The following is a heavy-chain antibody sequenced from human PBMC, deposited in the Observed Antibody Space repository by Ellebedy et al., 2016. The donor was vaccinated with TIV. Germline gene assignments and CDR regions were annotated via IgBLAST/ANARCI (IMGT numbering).Heavy chain of an antibody. J-gene: IGHJ4*02. V-gene: IGHV4-59*11. D-gene: IGHD6-13*01. Sequence: MPGGSLRLPCTVSGGSLSSHFWSWIRQPPRKGLEWIGRIYDTGITNYSPSLKSRVTMSIDTSKNQFSLKLNSVTAADTAVYYCARGKAAAGTRPYYFDYWGQGTLVTVSS. CDR2: IYDTGIT. CDR3: ARGKAAAGTRPYYFDY. CDR1: GGSLSSHF.